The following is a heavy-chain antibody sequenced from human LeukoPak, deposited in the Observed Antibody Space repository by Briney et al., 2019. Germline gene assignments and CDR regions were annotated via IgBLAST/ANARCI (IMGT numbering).Heavy chain of an antibody. Sequence: GGSLRLSCAASGFTFSTSSMNWVRQAPGKGLEWLSVIYSGGSTYYADSVKGRFTISRDNSKNTLYLQVNSLRAEDTAVYYCALVPGLGYWGQGTLVTVSS. J-gene: IGHJ4*02. D-gene: IGHD3-10*01. CDR2: IYSGGST. V-gene: IGHV3-53*01. CDR3: ALVPGLGY. CDR1: GFTFSTSS.